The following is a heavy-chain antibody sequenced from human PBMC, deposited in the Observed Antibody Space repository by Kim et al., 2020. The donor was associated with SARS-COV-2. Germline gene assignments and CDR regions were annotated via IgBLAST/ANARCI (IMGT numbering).Heavy chain of an antibody. CDR2: GKT. CDR3: VKVDEEFDN. Sequence: GKTRYNPSLKSRVTLTIDKSNNQFFLRLTSVTAADTAVYFCVKVDEEFDNWGQGTLVTVSS. V-gene: IGHV4-4*01. J-gene: IGHJ4*02.